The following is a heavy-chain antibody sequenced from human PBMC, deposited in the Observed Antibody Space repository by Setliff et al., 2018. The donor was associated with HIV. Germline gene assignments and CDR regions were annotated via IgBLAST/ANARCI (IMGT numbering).Heavy chain of an antibody. V-gene: IGHV1-2*02. D-gene: IGHD2-21*01. CDR2: INPETGDP. CDR3: ATGIPSDLDY. Sequence: GASVKVSCKTSGYRFIGHYLHWVRLAPGQGPEWVGWINPETGDPNYAQKFRGRALMTRDTSITTAFLHVAKLTSDDTAIYYCATGIPSDLDYWGQGTLVTVSS. J-gene: IGHJ4*01. CDR1: GYRFIGHY.